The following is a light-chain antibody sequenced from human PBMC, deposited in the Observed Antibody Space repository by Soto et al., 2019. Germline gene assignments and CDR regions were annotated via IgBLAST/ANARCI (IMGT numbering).Light chain of an antibody. V-gene: IGKV3-11*01. J-gene: IGKJ4*01. CDR1: QSVSSY. Sequence: RASQSVSSYLAWYQQKPGQAPRLLIYDASNRATGIPARFSCCGPGTAYDLALRCRQPDYFAVPICQPPRSAPGRFAGGTKVDIK. CDR3: QPPRSAPGR. CDR2: DAS.